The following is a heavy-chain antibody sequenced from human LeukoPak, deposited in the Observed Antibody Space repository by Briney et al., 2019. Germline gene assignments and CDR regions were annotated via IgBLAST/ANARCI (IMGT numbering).Heavy chain of an antibody. CDR3: ARDRGYCRGGRCYSNYF. Sequence: PGGSLRLSCAASGFTFSSFGMHWVRQAPGKGLEWVALTWSDGSDYFYPDSVKGRFTISRDNSKNTVYLQMNSLRDEDTAVYFCARDRGYCRGGRCYSNYF. CDR2: TWSDGSDY. V-gene: IGHV3-33*01. J-gene: IGHJ4*01. CDR1: GFTFSSFG. D-gene: IGHD2-15*01.